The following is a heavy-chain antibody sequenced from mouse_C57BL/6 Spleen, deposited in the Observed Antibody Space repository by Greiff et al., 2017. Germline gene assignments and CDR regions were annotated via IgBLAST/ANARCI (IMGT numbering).Heavy chain of an antibody. CDR3: ARRGYYGSRGYFDY. CDR1: GYTFTSYW. D-gene: IGHD1-1*01. V-gene: IGHV1-55*01. J-gene: IGHJ2*01. Sequence: QVQLQQPGAELVKPGASVKMSCKASGYTFTSYWITWVKQRPGQGLEWIGDIYPGSGSTNYNEKFKSKATLTVDTSSSTAYMQLSSLTSEDSAVYYCARRGYYGSRGYFDYWGQGTTRTVSS. CDR2: IYPGSGST.